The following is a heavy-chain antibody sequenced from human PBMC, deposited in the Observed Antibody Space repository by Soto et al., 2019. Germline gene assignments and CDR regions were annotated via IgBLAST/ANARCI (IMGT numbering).Heavy chain of an antibody. CDR1: GFTFSSYS. J-gene: IGHJ6*02. CDR2: ISSSSSYI. D-gene: IGHD1-26*01. CDR3: ARDNESEWGLLRYYYYYYGMDV. V-gene: IGHV3-21*01. Sequence: GGSLRLSCAASGFTFSSYSMNWVRQAPGKGLEWVSSISSSSSYIYYADSVKGRFTISRDNAKNSLYLQMNSLRAEDTAVYYCARDNESEWGLLRYYYYYYGMDVWGQGTTVTVSS.